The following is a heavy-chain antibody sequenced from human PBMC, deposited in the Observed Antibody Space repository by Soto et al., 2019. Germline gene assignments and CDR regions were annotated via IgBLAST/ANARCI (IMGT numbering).Heavy chain of an antibody. CDR2: TYYRSRWYS. J-gene: IGHJ6*02. CDR3: ARSEEDSDYYYYGMDV. V-gene: IGHV6-1*01. CDR1: GYTVSSNSVA. D-gene: IGHD2-15*01. Sequence: QTLSLTGVGSGYTVSSNSVAWNLVRQSPSRGLEWLGRTYYRSRWYSDYAVSVRSRIDINADTSKNQVSLQLNSVTPEDTAVYYCARSEEDSDYYYYGMDVWGQGTTVTVSS.